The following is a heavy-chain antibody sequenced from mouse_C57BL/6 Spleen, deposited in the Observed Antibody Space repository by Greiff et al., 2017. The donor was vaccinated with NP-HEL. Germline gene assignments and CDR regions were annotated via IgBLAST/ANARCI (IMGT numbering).Heavy chain of an antibody. Sequence: VQLQQSGAELVKPGASVKISCKASGYAFSSYWMNWVKQRPGKGLEWIGQIYPGDGDTNYNGKFKGKATLTADKSSSTAYMQLSSLTSEDSAVYFCARSLITTVVATVDYWGQGTTLTVSS. CDR2: IYPGDGDT. V-gene: IGHV1-80*01. CDR3: ARSLITTVVATVDY. CDR1: GYAFSSYW. D-gene: IGHD1-1*01. J-gene: IGHJ2*01.